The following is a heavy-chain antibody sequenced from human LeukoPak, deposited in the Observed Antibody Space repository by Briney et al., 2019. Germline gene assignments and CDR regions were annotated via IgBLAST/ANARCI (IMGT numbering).Heavy chain of an antibody. Sequence: GGSLRLSCSVSGFTFSTYVMHWVRHAPGKGLEYVSAISSNGDNTYYADSVKGRFTISRDNSKNTLYLQMSSLRADATAVYYCVRGTGYWGQGTLVTVSS. CDR3: VRGTGY. D-gene: IGHD3/OR15-3a*01. CDR2: ISSNGDNT. V-gene: IGHV3-64D*06. CDR1: GFTFSTYV. J-gene: IGHJ4*02.